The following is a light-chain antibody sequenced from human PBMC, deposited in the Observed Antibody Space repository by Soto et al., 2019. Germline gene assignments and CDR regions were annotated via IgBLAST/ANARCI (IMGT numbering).Light chain of an antibody. V-gene: IGKV1-39*01. Sequence: DIQMTQSPSSLSASVGDRVTITCRASQDIRIALAWYQQKPGKAPQLLIYAASNLQTGVPSRFSGSGSGTDFTLTISSLQPEDFATYYCQQSYNTPPITFGQGTRLEIK. J-gene: IGKJ5*01. CDR3: QQSYNTPPIT. CDR2: AAS. CDR1: QDIRIA.